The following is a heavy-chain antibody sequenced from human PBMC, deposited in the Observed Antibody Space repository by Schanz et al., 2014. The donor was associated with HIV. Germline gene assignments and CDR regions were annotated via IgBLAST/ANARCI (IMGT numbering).Heavy chain of an antibody. Sequence: VQLVESGGGVVQPGRSLRLSCAASGFTFSRFWMSWVRQAPGKGLEWVAGISYDGSNKYYADSVKGRFTISRDNSKNTLYLQMNSLRAEDTAVYYCAKDPNDREKAFDYWGQGTLVTVSS. J-gene: IGHJ4*02. CDR1: GFTFSRFW. V-gene: IGHV3-30*18. CDR3: AKDPNDREKAFDY. CDR2: ISYDGSNK. D-gene: IGHD3-22*01.